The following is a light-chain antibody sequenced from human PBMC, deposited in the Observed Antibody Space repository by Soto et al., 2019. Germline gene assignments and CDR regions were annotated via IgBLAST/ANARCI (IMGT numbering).Light chain of an antibody. V-gene: IGLV2-11*01. CDR3: CSYAGSYTLV. Sequence: QSALTQPRSVSGSPGQSVTISCTGTSSDVGGYNYVSWYQQHPGKAPKLMIYDVSKRPSGVPDRFSGSKCGNTASLPISGLQAEDEADYYCCSYAGSYTLVFGGGTKLTVL. CDR2: DVS. J-gene: IGLJ2*01. CDR1: SSDVGGYNY.